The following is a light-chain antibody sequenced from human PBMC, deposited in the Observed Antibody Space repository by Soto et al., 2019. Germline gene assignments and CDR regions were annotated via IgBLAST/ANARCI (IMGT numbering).Light chain of an antibody. V-gene: IGLV1-40*01. CDR2: GNI. Sequence: QPVLTQAPSVSGAPGQRVTISCTGSSSNIGAGYVVHWYQQLPGTAPKLLIYGNINRPSGVPDRFSGSKSDTSASLAITGLQAEDEADYYCQSYDSSLSGYVFGTGTKLTVL. CDR3: QSYDSSLSGYV. J-gene: IGLJ1*01. CDR1: SSNIGAGYV.